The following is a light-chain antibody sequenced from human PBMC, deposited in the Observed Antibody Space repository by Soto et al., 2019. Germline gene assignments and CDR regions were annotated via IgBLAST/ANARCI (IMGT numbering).Light chain of an antibody. CDR1: QGISNY. Sequence: DLQMTQSPSSLYASVGDRVTITCRASQGISNYLAWYQQKPGKVPKLLIYAASTLQSGVPSRFSGSGSGTDFTLTISSLQPEDVATYYCQNYNSVPVTFGPGPKVDIK. J-gene: IGKJ3*01. V-gene: IGKV1-27*01. CDR2: AAS. CDR3: QNYNSVPVT.